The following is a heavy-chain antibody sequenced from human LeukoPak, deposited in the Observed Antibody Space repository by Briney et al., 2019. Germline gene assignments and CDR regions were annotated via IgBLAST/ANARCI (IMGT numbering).Heavy chain of an antibody. J-gene: IGHJ4*02. CDR2: ISGSGGST. CDR1: GFTFSSYA. Sequence: GGSLRLSCAASGFTFSSYAMSWVRQAPGKGLEWVSAISGSGGSTYYADSVKGRFTISRDNSKNTLYLQMNSLRAEDTAVHYCAKPPPYYDSSGYYYDYFDYWGQGTLVTVSS. V-gene: IGHV3-23*01. CDR3: AKPPPYYDSSGYYYDYFDY. D-gene: IGHD3-22*01.